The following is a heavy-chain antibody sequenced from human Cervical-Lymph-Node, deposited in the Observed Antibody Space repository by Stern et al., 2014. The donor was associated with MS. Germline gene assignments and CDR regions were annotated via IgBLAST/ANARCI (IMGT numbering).Heavy chain of an antibody. D-gene: IGHD3-22*01. V-gene: IGHV3-23*04. CDR2: IGGRDGST. J-gene: IGHJ4*02. CDR1: GFPFSSYA. Sequence: VQLVESGGGLVQPGGSLRLSCAASGFPFSSYAMSWVRQAPGQGLEWVSAIGGRDGSTNYADPVKGRVTISRDNSKKALYLQMNRLRAEDTAVYYCAKDYYDSSGSSPAHFDYWGQGTPVTVSS. CDR3: AKDYYDSSGSSPAHFDY.